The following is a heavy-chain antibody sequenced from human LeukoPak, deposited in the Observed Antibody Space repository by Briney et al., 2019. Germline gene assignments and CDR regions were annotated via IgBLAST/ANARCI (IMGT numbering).Heavy chain of an antibody. J-gene: IGHJ4*02. V-gene: IGHV3-21*01. Sequence: GGSLRLSCAASGFSFSSYTINWVRQAPGKGLEWVPSISSSSVYVFYADSVKGRFTISRDNAKNSLYLQMNSLRAEDTAVYYCARGHVEYSYSLFDYWGQGTLVTVSS. CDR3: ARGHVEYSYSLFDY. CDR1: GFSFSSYT. CDR2: ISSSSVYV. D-gene: IGHD6-6*01.